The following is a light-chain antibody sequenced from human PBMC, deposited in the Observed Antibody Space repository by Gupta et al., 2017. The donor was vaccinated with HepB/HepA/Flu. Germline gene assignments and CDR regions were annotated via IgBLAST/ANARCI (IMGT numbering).Light chain of an antibody. V-gene: IGKV4-1*01. CDR3: QQYYSTPQT. Sequence: GLPQSQAALPVSLGGRATINCKSSQSVLYSSNNKNYLAWYQQKLGQPPKLLIYWASTRESGVPDRFSGSGSGTDFTLTISSLQAEDVAVYYCQQYYSTPQTFGQGTNLEIK. CDR1: QSVLYSSNNKNY. CDR2: WAS. J-gene: IGKJ1*01.